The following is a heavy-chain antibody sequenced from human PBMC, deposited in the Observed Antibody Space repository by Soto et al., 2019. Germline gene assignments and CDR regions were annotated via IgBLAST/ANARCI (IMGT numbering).Heavy chain of an antibody. CDR1: GFTFSSYA. V-gene: IGHV3-23*01. J-gene: IGHJ4*02. Sequence: SLRLSCAASGFTFSSYAMSWVRQAPGKGLEWVSAISGSGGSTYYADSVKGRFTISRDNSKNTLYLQMNSLRAEDTAVYYCAKILWSHSSSPPLVRDDYWGQGTLVTVSS. CDR3: AKILWSHSSSPPLVRDDY. CDR2: ISGSGGST. D-gene: IGHD2-21*01.